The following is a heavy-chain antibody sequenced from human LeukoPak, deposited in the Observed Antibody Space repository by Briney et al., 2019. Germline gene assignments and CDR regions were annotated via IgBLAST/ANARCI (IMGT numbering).Heavy chain of an antibody. CDR3: ARGLLYYDILTGYYHNWFDP. CDR1: GGSISSYY. V-gene: IGHV4-59*01. D-gene: IGHD3-9*01. CDR2: IYYSGST. J-gene: IGHJ5*02. Sequence: SETLSLTCTVSGGSISSYYWSWIRQPPGKGLEWIGYIYYSGSTNYNPSLKSRVTISVDTSKNQFSLKLSSVTAADTAVYYCARGLLYYDILTGYYHNWFDPWGQGTLVTVSS.